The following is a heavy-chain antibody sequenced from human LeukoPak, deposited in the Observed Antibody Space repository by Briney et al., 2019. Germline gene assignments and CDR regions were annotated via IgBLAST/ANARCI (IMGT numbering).Heavy chain of an antibody. CDR2: IYSDGST. CDR3: ARDLAAGGTYPHY. V-gene: IGHV3-53*01. J-gene: IGHJ4*02. D-gene: IGHD6-13*01. CDR1: GFTVSSSY. Sequence: GGSLRLSCAASGFTVSSSYMSWVRQAPGKGPEWVSVIYSDGSTYYADSVKGRFTISRDTSKNTLYLQMNSLRTEDTAVYYCARDLAAGGTYPHYWGRGTLVSVSS.